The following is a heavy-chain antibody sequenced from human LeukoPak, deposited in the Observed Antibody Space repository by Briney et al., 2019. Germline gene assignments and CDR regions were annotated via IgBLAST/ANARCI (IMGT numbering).Heavy chain of an antibody. Sequence: GGSLRLSCAASGFTFSSYSTNWVRQAPGKGLEWVSYISSSSSTIYYADSVKGRFTISRDNAKNSLYLQMNSLRAEDTAVYYCARGGEVVVAPAFPFDYWGQGTLVTVSS. J-gene: IGHJ4*02. CDR3: ARGGEVVVAPAFPFDY. CDR1: GFTFSSYS. CDR2: ISSSSSTI. D-gene: IGHD3-22*01. V-gene: IGHV3-48*01.